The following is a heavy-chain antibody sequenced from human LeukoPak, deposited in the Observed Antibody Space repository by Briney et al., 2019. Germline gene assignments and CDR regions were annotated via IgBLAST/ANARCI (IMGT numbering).Heavy chain of an antibody. V-gene: IGHV3-23*01. CDR2: IFQGGGEI. CDR3: AGTYYGDYGTTYSLDY. CDR1: GFTFSSFA. J-gene: IGHJ4*02. Sequence: GGSLRLSCAASGFTFSSFAMIWVRQPPGKGLEWVSSIFQGGGEIHYADSVRGRFTISRDNAKNTLYLQMNSLRAEDTAVYYCAGTYYGDYGTTYSLDYWGQGTLVTVSS. D-gene: IGHD4-17*01.